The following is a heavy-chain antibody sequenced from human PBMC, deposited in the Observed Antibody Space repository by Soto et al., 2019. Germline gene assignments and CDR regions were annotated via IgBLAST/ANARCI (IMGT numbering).Heavy chain of an antibody. CDR2: ISYDGSNK. Sequence: QVQLVESGGGVVQPGRSLRLSCAASGFTFSSYGMHWVRQAPGKGLEWVAGISYDGSNKYYADSVKGRFTISRDNSNNTLYLQMNSLRAEDTAVYYCAKVDLGDDYRSSGDAFDIWGQGKMVTVSS. CDR3: AKVDLGDDYRSSGDAFDI. CDR1: GFTFSSYG. D-gene: IGHD4-4*01. V-gene: IGHV3-30*18. J-gene: IGHJ3*02.